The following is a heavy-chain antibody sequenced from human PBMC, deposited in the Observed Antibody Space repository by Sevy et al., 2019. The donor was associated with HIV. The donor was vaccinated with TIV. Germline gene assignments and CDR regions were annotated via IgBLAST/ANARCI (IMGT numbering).Heavy chain of an antibody. CDR3: ARGLWFYYGSGSSGNFDY. Sequence: SETLSLTCGVYAETFNGYWWTWIRQPPGKGLEWIGEINHSGGSEYNPSLQSRVTMSVDTSKRQFSLKMTSVTAADTAVYYCARGLWFYYGSGSSGNFDYWGQGTPVTVSS. CDR1: AETFNGYW. D-gene: IGHD3-10*01. J-gene: IGHJ4*02. V-gene: IGHV4-34*01. CDR2: INHSGGS.